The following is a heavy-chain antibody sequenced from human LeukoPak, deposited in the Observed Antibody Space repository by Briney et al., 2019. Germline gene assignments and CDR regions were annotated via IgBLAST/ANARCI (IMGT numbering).Heavy chain of an antibody. CDR1: GGSFSGYY. CDR3: ARATSDYYDSSGYYPFDY. V-gene: IGHV4-34*01. Sequence: PSETLSLTCAVYGGSFSGYYWSWIRQPPGKGLEWIGEINHSGSTNYNPSLKSRVTISVDTSKNQFSLKLSSVTAADTAVYYCARATSDYYDSSGYYPFDYWGQGTLVTVSS. CDR2: INHSGST. J-gene: IGHJ4*02. D-gene: IGHD3-22*01.